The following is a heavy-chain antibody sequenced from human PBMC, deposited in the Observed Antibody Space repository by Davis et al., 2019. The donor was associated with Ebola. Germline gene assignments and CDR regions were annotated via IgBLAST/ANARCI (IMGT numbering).Heavy chain of an antibody. V-gene: IGHV3-23*01. J-gene: IGHJ6*03. CDR1: GFSFGSHD. CDR3: ARAASYRNYYYMDV. Sequence: PGGSLRLSCEASGFSFGSHDMNWVRQAPGKGLEWVSNINGRGDSTSYSASVRGRFTISRDNSKNTLYLQMNSLKTEDTAVYHCARAASYRNYYYMDVWGKGTTVTVSS. D-gene: IGHD3-10*01. CDR2: INGRGDST.